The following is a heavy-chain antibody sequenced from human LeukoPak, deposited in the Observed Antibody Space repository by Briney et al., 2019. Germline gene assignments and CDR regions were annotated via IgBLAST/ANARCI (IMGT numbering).Heavy chain of an antibody. J-gene: IGHJ4*02. D-gene: IGHD3-10*01. CDR2: IKQDGSEK. CDR3: ATLWFGEQDY. V-gene: IGHV3-7*01. Sequence: PGGSLRLSCAASGFTFSSYGMHWVRQAPGKGLEWVANIKQDGSEKYYVDSVKGRFTISRDNAKNSLYLQMNSLRAEDTAVYYCATLWFGEQDYWGQGTLVTVSS. CDR1: GFTFSSYG.